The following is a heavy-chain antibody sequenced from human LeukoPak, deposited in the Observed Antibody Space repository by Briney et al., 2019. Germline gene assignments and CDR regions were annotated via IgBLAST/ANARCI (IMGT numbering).Heavy chain of an antibody. CDR3: ARSSYYYAAEAFDI. D-gene: IGHD3-10*01. V-gene: IGHV4-59*01. CDR1: GGSIRSYY. Sequence: SETLSLTCTVYGGSIRSYYWSWIRQPPGKGLEWVGYIYYSGSTNYNPSLKSRVTISVDTSKNQFSLKLSSVTAADTAVYYGARSSYYYAAEAFDIWGQGTMVTVSS. CDR2: IYYSGST. J-gene: IGHJ3*02.